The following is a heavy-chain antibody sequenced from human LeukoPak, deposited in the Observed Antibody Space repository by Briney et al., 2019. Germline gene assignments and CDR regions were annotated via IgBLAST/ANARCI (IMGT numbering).Heavy chain of an antibody. Sequence: TGASVKVSCKASGYTFTYRYLHWVRQAPGQALEWMGWITPFNGNTNYAQKFQDRVTITRDRSMSTAYMELSSLRSEDTAMYYCATYLRSDAFDIWGQGTMVTVSS. V-gene: IGHV1-45*02. CDR2: ITPFNGNT. CDR1: GYTFTYRY. CDR3: ATYLRSDAFDI. D-gene: IGHD3-16*01. J-gene: IGHJ3*02.